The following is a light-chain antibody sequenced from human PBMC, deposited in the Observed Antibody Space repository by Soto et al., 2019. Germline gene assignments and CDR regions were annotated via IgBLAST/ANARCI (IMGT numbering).Light chain of an antibody. V-gene: IGLV1-40*01. CDR1: SSNIGAGYD. J-gene: IGLJ3*02. CDR3: QSYDSSLCGQGV. CDR2: GNY. Sequence: QSVLTQPPSVSGAPGQRVTISCTGSSSNIGAGYDVHWYQQLPGTAPKLLIYGNYNRPSGVPDRFSGSKSGTSASLAITGLQAEDEANYYCQSYDSSLCGQGVFGGGTKLTVL.